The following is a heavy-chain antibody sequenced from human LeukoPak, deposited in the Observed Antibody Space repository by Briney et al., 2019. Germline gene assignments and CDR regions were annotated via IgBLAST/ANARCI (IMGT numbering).Heavy chain of an antibody. V-gene: IGHV5-10-1*01. CDR1: GYSFTTYG. CDR3: ARQNAYSPDYHGMDV. D-gene: IGHD5-18*01. J-gene: IGHJ6*02. Sequence: GESLKISCQGSGYSFTTYGISWVRQMPGKGLEWMGTIDPSDSFSNYSPSFHGHVTLSVDKSISTAYLQWRSLKASDNALYYCARQNAYSPDYHGMDVWGQGTTVTVSS. CDR2: IDPSDSFS.